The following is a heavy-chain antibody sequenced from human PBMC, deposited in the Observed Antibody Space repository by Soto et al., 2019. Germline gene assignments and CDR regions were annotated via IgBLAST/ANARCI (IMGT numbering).Heavy chain of an antibody. D-gene: IGHD4-17*01. V-gene: IGHV4-30-2*01. Sequence: QLQLQESGSGLVKPSQTLSLTCAVSGGSISSGGYSWSWIRQPPGKGLEWIGYIYHSGSTYYNPSLKSRVTISVDRSKNQFSLKLSSVTAADTAVYYCARAHYGDYGYGMDVCGQGTTGTVAS. CDR2: IYHSGST. CDR1: GGSISSGGYS. J-gene: IGHJ6*02. CDR3: ARAHYGDYGYGMDV.